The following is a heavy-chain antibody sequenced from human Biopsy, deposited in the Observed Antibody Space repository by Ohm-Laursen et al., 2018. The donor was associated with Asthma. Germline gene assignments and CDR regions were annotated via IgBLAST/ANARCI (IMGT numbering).Heavy chain of an antibody. CDR3: ATDRSGWF. D-gene: IGHD6-19*01. Sequence: SLRLSCAASGFSFSYYSMNWVRQAPGKGLEWVSCISGNSQYIYFADSVKGRFTISRDNAKNSLYLHMNDLSLDDSGVYYCATDRSGWFWGPGTVVAVSS. J-gene: IGHJ4*02. CDR1: GFSFSYYS. V-gene: IGHV3-21*01. CDR2: ISGNSQYI.